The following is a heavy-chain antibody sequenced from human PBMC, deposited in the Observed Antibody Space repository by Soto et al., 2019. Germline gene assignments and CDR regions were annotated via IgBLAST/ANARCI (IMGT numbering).Heavy chain of an antibody. CDR1: GFTFSSYG. V-gene: IGHV3-33*01. D-gene: IGHD7-27*01. CDR2: IWYDGSNK. Sequence: GWSLRLSCAASGFTFSSYGMHWVRQAPGKGLEWVAVIWYDGSNKYYADSVKGRFTISRDNSKNTLYLQMNSLRAEDTAVYYCARDRRDGDYYYGMDVWGQGTTVTVSS. CDR3: ARDRRDGDYYYGMDV. J-gene: IGHJ6*02.